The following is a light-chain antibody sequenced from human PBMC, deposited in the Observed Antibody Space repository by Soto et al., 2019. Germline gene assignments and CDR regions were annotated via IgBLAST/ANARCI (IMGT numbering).Light chain of an antibody. Sequence: DIQMTQSPSSLSASVGDRVTITCRASQSISSYLNWYQQKPGKDPKLLIYAASSLQSGVPSRFSGSGSRTDFTLTISSLQPEDFATYYCQQSYSTPITFGQGTRLEIK. V-gene: IGKV1-39*01. CDR2: AAS. CDR3: QQSYSTPIT. J-gene: IGKJ5*01. CDR1: QSISSY.